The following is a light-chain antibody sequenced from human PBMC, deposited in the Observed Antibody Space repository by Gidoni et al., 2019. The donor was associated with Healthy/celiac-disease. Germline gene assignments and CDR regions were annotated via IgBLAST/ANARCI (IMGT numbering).Light chain of an antibody. CDR2: DAS. J-gene: IGKJ3*01. CDR3: QQRSNWVFT. V-gene: IGKV3-11*01. Sequence: EIVLTQSPATLSLSPGERATLSCRASQSVSSYLAWYQQKPGQAPRLLIYDASNRATGIPARFSGIGSGTDFTLTIISLEPEDFAVYYRQQRSNWVFTFGPXTKVDIK. CDR1: QSVSSY.